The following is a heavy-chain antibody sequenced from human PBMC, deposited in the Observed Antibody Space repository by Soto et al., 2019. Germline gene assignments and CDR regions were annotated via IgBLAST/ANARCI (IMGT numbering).Heavy chain of an antibody. V-gene: IGHV1-2*02. Sequence: ASVKVSCKASGYTFTAYYIYWVRKSPGQELEWPGWINPNSGDTKYAQKFQGRVTMTRDTSISTSYMELSSLRSDDTAVYYCARVQVPAAIAVGFDPWGQGTLVTVSS. CDR3: ARVQVPAAIAVGFDP. CDR1: GYTFTAYY. J-gene: IGHJ5*02. D-gene: IGHD2-2*01. CDR2: INPNSGDT.